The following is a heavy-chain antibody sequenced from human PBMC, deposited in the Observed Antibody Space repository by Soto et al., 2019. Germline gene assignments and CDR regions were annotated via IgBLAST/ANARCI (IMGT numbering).Heavy chain of an antibody. J-gene: IGHJ6*02. CDR2: INAGNGNT. CDR1: GYTFTSYA. V-gene: IGHV1-3*01. D-gene: IGHD3-10*01. CDR3: ARRMVRGVLAYYYYGMDV. Sequence: QVQLVQSGAEVKKPGASVKVSCKASGYTFTSYAMHWVRQAPGQRLEWMGWINAGNGNTKYSQKFQGRVTITRDTSASTAYMELSSLRSEDTAVYYCARRMVRGVLAYYYYGMDVWGQDSTVTVSS.